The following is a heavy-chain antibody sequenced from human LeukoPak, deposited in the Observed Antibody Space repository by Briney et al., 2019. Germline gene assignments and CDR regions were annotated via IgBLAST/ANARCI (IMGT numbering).Heavy chain of an antibody. V-gene: IGHV3-48*03. CDR1: GFTFSNCE. D-gene: IGHD6-19*01. J-gene: IGHJ4*02. Sequence: GGSLRLSCAAFGFTFSNCEMNWVRQAPGKGLEWVSYISSIDSTIYYADSVKGRFTISRDNAKNSLYLQMNSLRADDTAVYYCARGIAVAGPYYFDYWGRGTLVTVSS. CDR2: ISSIDSTI. CDR3: ARGIAVAGPYYFDY.